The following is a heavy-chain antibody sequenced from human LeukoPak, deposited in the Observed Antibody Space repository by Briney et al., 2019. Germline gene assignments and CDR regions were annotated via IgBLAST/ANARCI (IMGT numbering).Heavy chain of an antibody. Sequence: PGGSLRLSCAASGFTFSSYSMNWVRQAPGKGLEWVSSISSSSSYIYYADSVKGRFTISRDNAKNSLYLQMNSLRAEDTAVYYCALDPLVVPDDYYYYGMDVWGEGTTVTVSS. CDR3: ALDPLVVPDDYYYYGMDV. D-gene: IGHD2-2*01. J-gene: IGHJ6*04. CDR1: GFTFSSYS. CDR2: ISSSSSYI. V-gene: IGHV3-21*01.